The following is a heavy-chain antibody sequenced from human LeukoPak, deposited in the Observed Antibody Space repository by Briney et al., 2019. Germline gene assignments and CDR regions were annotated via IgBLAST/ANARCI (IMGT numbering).Heavy chain of an antibody. CDR2: ISSSSSYI. Sequence: GGSLRLSCAASGLTFSSYSMNWVRQAPGKGLEWVSSISSSSSYIYYADSVKGRFTISRDNAKNSLYLQMNSLRAEDTAVYYCAILGQYSSSSAFFDYWGQGTLVTVSS. CDR1: GLTFSSYS. J-gene: IGHJ4*02. V-gene: IGHV3-21*01. D-gene: IGHD6-6*01. CDR3: AILGQYSSSSAFFDY.